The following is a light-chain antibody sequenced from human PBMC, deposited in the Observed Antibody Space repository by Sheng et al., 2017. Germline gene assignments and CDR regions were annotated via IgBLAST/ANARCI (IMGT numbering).Light chain of an antibody. CDR2: AAS. Sequence: AIRMTQSPSSLSASPGDRVTISCRASQYITTYLAWYQQKPGKAPKLLIYAASTLQRGVPSRFSGSGSGADFTLTISSLQSEDFATYYCQDYSNNWTFGQGTKVEIK. J-gene: IGKJ1*01. CDR3: QDYSNNWT. V-gene: IGKV1-8*01. CDR1: QYITTY.